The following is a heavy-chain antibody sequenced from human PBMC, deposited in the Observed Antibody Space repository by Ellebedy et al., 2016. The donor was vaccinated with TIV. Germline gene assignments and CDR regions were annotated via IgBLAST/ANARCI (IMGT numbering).Heavy chain of an antibody. D-gene: IGHD6-13*01. CDR2: ISVSGIGT. J-gene: IGHJ4*02. Sequence: GGSLRLXXAASGFTFSSYTMSWVRQAPGKGLEWVSGISVSGIGTYYADSVKGRLIISRDNSKSTLHLQMNSLRVDDTAVYYCARPGYESAWTHLDYWGQGTLVTVSS. CDR1: GFTFSSYT. CDR3: ARPGYESAWTHLDY. V-gene: IGHV3-23*01.